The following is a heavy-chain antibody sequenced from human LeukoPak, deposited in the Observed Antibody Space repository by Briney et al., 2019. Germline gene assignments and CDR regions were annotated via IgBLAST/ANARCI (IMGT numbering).Heavy chain of an antibody. CDR1: GFTYSSYE. D-gene: IGHD5-18*01. Sequence: GGSLRLSCAASGFTYSSYEMKWVRQAPGKGLEWVSYISSSASTKYYADSVKGRFTISRDNAKNSLYLQMNSLRAEDTAVYYCARGAMAGPLDYWGQGTLVIVSS. V-gene: IGHV3-48*03. CDR2: ISSSASTK. J-gene: IGHJ4*02. CDR3: ARGAMAGPLDY.